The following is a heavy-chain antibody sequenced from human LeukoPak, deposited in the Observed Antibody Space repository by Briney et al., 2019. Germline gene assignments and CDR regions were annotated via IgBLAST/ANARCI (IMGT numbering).Heavy chain of an antibody. V-gene: IGHV1-2*02. CDR3: ARESIVGATLHAFDI. CDR2: INPNSGGT. J-gene: IGHJ3*02. Sequence: ASVKVSCKASGYTFTGYYMHWVRQAPGQGLEWMGWINPNSGGTNYAQKFQGRVTMTRDTPISTAYMELSRLRSDDTAVYYCARESIVGATLHAFDIWGQGTMVTVSS. CDR1: GYTFTGYY. D-gene: IGHD1-26*01.